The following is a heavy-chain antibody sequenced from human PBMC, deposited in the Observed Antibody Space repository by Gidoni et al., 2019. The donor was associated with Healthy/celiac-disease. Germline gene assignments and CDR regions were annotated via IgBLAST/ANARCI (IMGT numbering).Heavy chain of an antibody. D-gene: IGHD3-3*01. CDR3: ARGTYDFWSGYPSPFDY. CDR1: GFTVSSNY. J-gene: IGHJ4*02. Sequence: EVQLVESGGGLVQPGGSLRLSCAASGFTVSSNYMRWVRQAPGKGLAWVSVIYSGGSTYYADSVKGRFTISRDNSKNTLYLQMNSLRAEDTAVYYCARGTYDFWSGYPSPFDYWGQGTLVTVSS. V-gene: IGHV3-66*01. CDR2: IYSGGST.